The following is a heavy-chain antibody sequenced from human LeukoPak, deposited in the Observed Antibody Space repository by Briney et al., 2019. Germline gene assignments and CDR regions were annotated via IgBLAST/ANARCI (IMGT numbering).Heavy chain of an antibody. CDR2: IRYDGSNK. J-gene: IGHJ4*02. CDR3: AKDLGYSGYEVDYFDY. D-gene: IGHD5-12*01. CDR1: GFTFSSYG. V-gene: IGHV3-30*02. Sequence: PGGSLRLSCAASGFTFSSYGMHWVRQAPGKGLEWVAFIRYDGSNKYHADSVKGRFTISRDNSKNTLYLQMNSLRAEDTAVYYCAKDLGYSGYEVDYFDYWGQRTLVTVSS.